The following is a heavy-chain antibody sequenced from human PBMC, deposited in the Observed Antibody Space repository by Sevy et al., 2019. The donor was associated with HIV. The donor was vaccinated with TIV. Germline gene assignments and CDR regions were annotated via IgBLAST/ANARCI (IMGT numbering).Heavy chain of an antibody. CDR3: SGENAWGRGYS. CDR1: AGSITSLY. Sequence: SETLSLTCTVSAGSITSLYWNWIRQPPGKGLEWIANIYYNGHIKYNPSPKSRVTLSLDTSTNQFSMRLSSVTAADTAMYYCSGENAWGRGYSWGQGTLVTVSS. D-gene: IGHD1-26*01. V-gene: IGHV4-59*08. CDR2: IYYNGHI. J-gene: IGHJ4*02.